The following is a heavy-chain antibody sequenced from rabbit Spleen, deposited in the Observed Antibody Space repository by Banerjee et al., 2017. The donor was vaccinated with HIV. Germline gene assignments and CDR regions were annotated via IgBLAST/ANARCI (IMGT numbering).Heavy chain of an antibody. J-gene: IGHJ6*01. CDR2: IFGGSTGTI. Sequence: QEQLVESGGGLVQPTGSLTLTCKASGFSFGDRDVMCWVRQAPGKGLEWIGTIFGGSTGTIDYASWAKGRFAISKTSSTTVTLQMTRLTAADTATYFCARDTSSSFSSYGMDLWGQGTLVTIS. V-gene: IGHV1S45*01. D-gene: IGHD1-1*01. CDR1: GFSFGDRDV. CDR3: ARDTSSSFSSYGMDL.